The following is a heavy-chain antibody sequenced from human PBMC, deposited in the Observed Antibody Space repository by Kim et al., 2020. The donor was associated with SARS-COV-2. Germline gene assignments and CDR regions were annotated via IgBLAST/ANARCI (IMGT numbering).Heavy chain of an antibody. D-gene: IGHD2-15*01. J-gene: IGHJ4*02. Sequence: SETLSLTCTVSGGSISSGGYYWSWIRQHPGKGLEWIGYIYYSGSTYYNPSLKSRVTISVDTSKNQFSLKLSSVTAADTAVYYCARAPEGCRGGSCYTQIGDFDYWGQGTLVTVSS. CDR1: GGSISSGGYY. V-gene: IGHV4-31*03. CDR2: IYYSGST. CDR3: ARAPEGCRGGSCYTQIGDFDY.